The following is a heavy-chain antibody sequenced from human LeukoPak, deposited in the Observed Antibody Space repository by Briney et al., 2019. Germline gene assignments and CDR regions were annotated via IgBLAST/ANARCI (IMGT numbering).Heavy chain of an antibody. D-gene: IGHD5-12*01. V-gene: IGHV1-8*02. Sequence: ASVKVSCKASGYTFTSYGISWVRQAPGQGLEWMGWMNPNSGTTGHAQKFQGRVTMTRNTSISTAYMELTSLRSDDTAVYYCARGLRVRLRQNSRNFHYNMDVWGQGTTVTVSS. CDR3: ARGLRVRLRQNSRNFHYNMDV. J-gene: IGHJ6*02. CDR2: MNPNSGTT. CDR1: GYTFTSYG.